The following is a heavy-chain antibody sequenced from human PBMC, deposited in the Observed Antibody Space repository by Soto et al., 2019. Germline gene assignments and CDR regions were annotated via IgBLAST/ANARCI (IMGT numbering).Heavy chain of an antibody. Sequence: PGGSLRLSCAASGFTFSSYSMNWVRQAPGKGLEWVSSISSSSSYIYYADSVKGRFTISRDNAKNSLYLQMNSLRAEDTAVYYCARGGTFDDFWSGYPPYYYYGMDVWGQGTTVTVSS. D-gene: IGHD3-3*01. CDR1: GFTFSSYS. CDR3: ARGGTFDDFWSGYPPYYYYGMDV. CDR2: ISSSSSYI. V-gene: IGHV3-21*01. J-gene: IGHJ6*02.